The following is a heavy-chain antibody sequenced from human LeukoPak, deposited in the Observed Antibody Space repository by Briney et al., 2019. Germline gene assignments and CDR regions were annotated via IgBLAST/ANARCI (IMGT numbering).Heavy chain of an antibody. V-gene: IGHV4-34*01. CDR3: ASYSRRLLWFDY. CDR2: INHSGST. J-gene: IGHJ5*01. Sequence: SSETLSLTCAVYGGSFSGYYWSWIRQPPGKGLEWIGEINHSGSTNYNPSLKSRVTISVDTSKNQFSLKLSSVTAADTAVYYCASYSRRLLWFDYWGQGTLVTVSS. D-gene: IGHD1-26*01. CDR1: GGSFSGYY.